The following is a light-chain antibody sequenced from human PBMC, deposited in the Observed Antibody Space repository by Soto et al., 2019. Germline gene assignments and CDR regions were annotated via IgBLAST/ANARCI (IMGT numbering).Light chain of an antibody. V-gene: IGKV3D-20*02. J-gene: IGKJ4*01. CDR2: GAS. CDR1: QSVSSNS. Sequence: EIVLTQSPGTLSLSPGERATLSCRASQSVSSNSLIWYQQKRGQAPRLLIYGASSRATGIPERFSGSGSGTDFTLTISRLEPEDFAVYYCHQRSNWPPTFGGGTKVDIK. CDR3: HQRSNWPPT.